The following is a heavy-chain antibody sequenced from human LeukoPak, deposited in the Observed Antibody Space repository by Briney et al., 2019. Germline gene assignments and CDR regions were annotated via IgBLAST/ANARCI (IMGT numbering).Heavy chain of an antibody. CDR1: GFTFSSYW. D-gene: IGHD2-2*01. Sequence: PGGSLRLSCAASGFTFSSYWMHWVRQAPGKGLVWVSRINSDGSSTNYADSVKGRFTISRDNAKNTLYLQMNSLRAEDTAVYHCVRGEYCSSTSCYYNWFDPWGQGTLVTVSS. J-gene: IGHJ5*02. CDR3: VRGEYCSSTSCYYNWFDP. CDR2: INSDGSST. V-gene: IGHV3-74*01.